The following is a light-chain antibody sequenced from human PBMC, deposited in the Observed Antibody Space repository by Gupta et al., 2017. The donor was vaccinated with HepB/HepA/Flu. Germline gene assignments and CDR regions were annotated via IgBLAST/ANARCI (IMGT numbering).Light chain of an antibody. V-gene: IGLV1-44*01. Sequence: QSVLTQPPSASGTPGQRVTISCSGSNSNSGSNPVTWYLQVPVTAPKLLIYGRDQRPSGVPDRFSGSKSGTSASLAISGLQSEDETDYYCAAWADRLNGGICGGGTKLTVL. CDR1: NSNSGSNP. CDR2: GRD. J-gene: IGLJ2*01. CDR3: AAWADRLNGGI.